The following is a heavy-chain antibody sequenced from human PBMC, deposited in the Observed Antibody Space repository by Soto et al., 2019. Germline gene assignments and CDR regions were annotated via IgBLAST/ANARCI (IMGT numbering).Heavy chain of an antibody. J-gene: IGHJ3*02. V-gene: IGHV1-18*01. CDR1: GYTFTSYG. CDR3: ARELVPIAAAGTWGAFDI. D-gene: IGHD6-13*01. CDR2: ISAYNGNT. Sequence: ASVKVSCKASGYTFTSYGISWVRQAPGQGLEWMGWISAYNGNTNYAQKLQGRVTMTTDTSTSTAYMELRSLRSDDTAVYYCARELVPIAAAGTWGAFDIWGQGTMVT.